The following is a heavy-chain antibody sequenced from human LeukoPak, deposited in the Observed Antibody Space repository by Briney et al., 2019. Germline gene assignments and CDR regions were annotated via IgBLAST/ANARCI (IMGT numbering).Heavy chain of an antibody. CDR3: AKALGD. J-gene: IGHJ4*02. V-gene: IGHV3-9*01. CDR2: ISWNSGSI. Sequence: PGRSLTLSCPASGFTFDDYAMHWVRQAPGKGLEWVSGISWNSGSIGYADSVKGRFTISRDNAKNSLYLQMNSLRAEDTALYYCAKALGDWGQGTLVTVSS. CDR1: GFTFDDYA. D-gene: IGHD3-10*01.